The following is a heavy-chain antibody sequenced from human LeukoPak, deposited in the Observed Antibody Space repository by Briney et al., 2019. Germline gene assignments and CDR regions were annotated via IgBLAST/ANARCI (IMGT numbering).Heavy chain of an antibody. CDR1: GGTFSSYA. D-gene: IGHD1-26*01. V-gene: IGHV1-69*13. Sequence: SVKVSCKASGGTFSSYAISWVRQAPGQGLEWMGRILPIFATANYAQKFQGRVTITADESTSTAYMELSSLRSEDTAVYYCARESGSYEAYFDYWGQGTLVTVSS. J-gene: IGHJ4*02. CDR3: ARESGSYEAYFDY. CDR2: ILPIFATA.